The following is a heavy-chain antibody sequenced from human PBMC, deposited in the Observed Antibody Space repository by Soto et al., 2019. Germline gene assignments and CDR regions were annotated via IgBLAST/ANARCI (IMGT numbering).Heavy chain of an antibody. Sequence: SXTRALRFTVSCGSIRSRDYDWRWIHQHPGKGLEWIGYIYYSGSTYYNPSLKSRVTISVDTSKNQFSLKLSSVTAADTAVYYCARAHSSGWYAKYYFDYWGQGTLVTVSS. CDR3: ARAHSSGWYAKYYFDY. CDR2: IYYSGST. D-gene: IGHD6-19*01. J-gene: IGHJ4*02. CDR1: CGSIRSRDYD. V-gene: IGHV4-30-4*01.